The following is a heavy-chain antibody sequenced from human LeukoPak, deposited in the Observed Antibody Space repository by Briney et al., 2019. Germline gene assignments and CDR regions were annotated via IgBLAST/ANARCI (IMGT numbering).Heavy chain of an antibody. J-gene: IGHJ4*02. V-gene: IGHV3-64*01. Sequence: PGGSLRLSCAASGFTFSSYAMHWVRQAPGKGLEYVSAISSNGGSTYYANSVKGRFTISRDNSKNTLYLQMGSLRAEDMAVYYCARDHELWDFWSGYPDYWGQGTLVTVSS. CDR3: ARDHELWDFWSGYPDY. CDR1: GFTFSSYA. D-gene: IGHD3-3*01. CDR2: ISSNGGST.